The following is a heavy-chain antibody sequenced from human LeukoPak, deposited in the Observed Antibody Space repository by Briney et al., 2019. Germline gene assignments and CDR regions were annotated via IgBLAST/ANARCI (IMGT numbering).Heavy chain of an antibody. V-gene: IGHV3-74*01. J-gene: IGHJ3*02. Sequence: PGGSLRLSCAASGFTFSTYWMHWVRQGPGKGLVWVSRINSDGTTTRYVDSVKGRFTISRDNAQNTLYLQMNSLSAEDTAVYYCARDKDYGDYADAFDIWGQGTMVTVSS. CDR1: GFTFSTYW. CDR2: INSDGTTT. D-gene: IGHD4-17*01. CDR3: ARDKDYGDYADAFDI.